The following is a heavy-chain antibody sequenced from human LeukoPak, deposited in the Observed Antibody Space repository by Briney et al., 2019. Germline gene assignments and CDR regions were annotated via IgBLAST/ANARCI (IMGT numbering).Heavy chain of an antibody. CDR1: GYTFTSYN. J-gene: IGHJ4*02. Sequence: ASVTASFKTSGYTFTSYNINWVRQAPGQGSEWMGWISAYSGNTNYAQKLQGRVTMTTDTSTNTAYMDLRGLISDDTAVYYCARDRGIVGAKPIFDNWGQGTLVTVSS. V-gene: IGHV1-18*01. CDR3: ARDRGIVGAKPIFDN. CDR2: ISAYSGNT. D-gene: IGHD1-26*01.